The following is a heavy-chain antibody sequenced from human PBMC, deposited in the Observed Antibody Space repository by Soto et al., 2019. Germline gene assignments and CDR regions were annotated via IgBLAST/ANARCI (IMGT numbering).Heavy chain of an antibody. Sequence: QVQLQQWVEGLSKPSEPLSLTCQVSRGSLNNYYSCWIRQHPGKGLEWIGEINHTGSPNYNQSLTNRVTIQVEATKKPFSLRLSSVNDADTDEYYCARQGGVPSNGVGGAWGQGNPVTVSS. CDR1: RGSLNNYY. CDR3: ARQGGVPSNGVGGA. D-gene: IGHD2-8*01. J-gene: IGHJ5*02. CDR2: INHTGSP. V-gene: IGHV4-34*02.